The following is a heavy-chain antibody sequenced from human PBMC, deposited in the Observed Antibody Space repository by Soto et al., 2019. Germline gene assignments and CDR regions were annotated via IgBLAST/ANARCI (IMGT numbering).Heavy chain of an antibody. CDR2: ISTHTGNT. V-gene: IGHV1-18*01. Sequence: QVQWVQSGAEVKKPGASVRVSCQASGYTFDSYGLNWVRQAPGQGLEWMGWISTHTGNTDYPQRFQGRVTMTTDKSTSTAFLDLRSLTSDDTAVYYCVRDVSVSSGSFGGYWGQGTLVSVSS. CDR1: GYTFDSYG. CDR3: VRDVSVSSGSFGGY. D-gene: IGHD3-10*01. J-gene: IGHJ4*02.